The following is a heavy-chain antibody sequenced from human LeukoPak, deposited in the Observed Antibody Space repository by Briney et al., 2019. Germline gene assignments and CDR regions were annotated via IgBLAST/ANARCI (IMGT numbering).Heavy chain of an antibody. J-gene: IGHJ4*02. D-gene: IGHD3-22*01. CDR1: GYTFSDYG. V-gene: IGHV3-30*18. CDR2: ISTAGSNE. CDR3: AKDYYYDSSAFPDY. Sequence: GGSLRLSCEAFGYTFSDYGMHWVRQAPGKGLEWVAAISTAGSNEYYTASVKGRFTISRDNSKNTLYLQMNSLTTEDTAVYYCAKDYYYDSSAFPDYWGQGTLVTVSS.